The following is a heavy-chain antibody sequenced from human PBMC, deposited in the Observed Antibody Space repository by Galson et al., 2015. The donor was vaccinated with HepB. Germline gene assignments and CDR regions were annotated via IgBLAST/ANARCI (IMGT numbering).Heavy chain of an antibody. CDR1: GGTFSSYT. J-gene: IGHJ6*02. Sequence: SVKVSCKASGGTFSSYTISWVRQAPGQGLEWMGRIIPILGIANYAQKFQGRVTITADKSTSTAYMELSSLRSEDTAVYYCARDVGAPNYYYGMDVWGQGTTVTVSS. CDR3: ARDVGAPNYYYGMDV. V-gene: IGHV1-69*04. D-gene: IGHD1-26*01. CDR2: IIPILGIA.